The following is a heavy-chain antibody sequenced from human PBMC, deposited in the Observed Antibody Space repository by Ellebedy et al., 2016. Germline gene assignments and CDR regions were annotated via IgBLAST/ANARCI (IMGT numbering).Heavy chain of an antibody. CDR2: IIPILGIA. Sequence: ASVKVSCKASGGTFSSYAISWVRQAPGQGLEWMGRIIPILGIANYAQKFQGRVTITADKSTSTAYMELSSLRSEDTAVYYCARGYPDSGAFDIWGQGTMVTVSS. CDR1: GGTFSSYA. D-gene: IGHD3-10*01. V-gene: IGHV1-69*04. CDR3: ARGYPDSGAFDI. J-gene: IGHJ3*02.